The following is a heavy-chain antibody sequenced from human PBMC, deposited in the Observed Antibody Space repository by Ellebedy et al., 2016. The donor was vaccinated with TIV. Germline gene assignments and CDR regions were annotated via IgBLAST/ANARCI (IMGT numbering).Heavy chain of an antibody. D-gene: IGHD3-10*01. CDR1: GYTFTGYY. V-gene: IGHV1-2*02. CDR2: INHNSGGT. Sequence: ASVKVSXXASGYTFTGYYMHWVRQAPGQGLEWMGWINHNSGGTNYAQKFQGRVTMTRDTSITTAYMELSRLRSDDTAVYYCARVRSAYYFDFWGQGTLVTVSS. J-gene: IGHJ4*02. CDR3: ARVRSAYYFDF.